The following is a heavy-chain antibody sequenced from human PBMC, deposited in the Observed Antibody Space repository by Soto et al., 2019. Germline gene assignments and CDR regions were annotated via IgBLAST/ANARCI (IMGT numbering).Heavy chain of an antibody. CDR3: AKAMIVVVPAADYYFDY. V-gene: IGHV3-23*01. Sequence: EVQLLESGGGLVQPGGSLRLSCAASGFTFSSYAMSWVRQAPGKGLEWVSAISGSGGSTYYADSVKGRFTISRDNSKNTLYLQMNSLRAEDTAVYYCAKAMIVVVPAADYYFDYWGQGTLDTVSS. CDR2: ISGSGGST. D-gene: IGHD2-2*01. J-gene: IGHJ4*02. CDR1: GFTFSSYA.